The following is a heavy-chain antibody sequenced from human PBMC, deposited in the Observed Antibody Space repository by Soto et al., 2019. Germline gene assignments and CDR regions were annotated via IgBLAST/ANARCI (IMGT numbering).Heavy chain of an antibody. CDR2: INPNSGGT. D-gene: IGHD4-4*01. Sequence: ASVKVSCKASGYTFTGYYMHWVRQAPGQGLEWMGWINPNSGGTNYAQKFQGRVTMTRDTSISTAYMELSRLRSDDTAVYYCARDGKHWAYSNYVLGDNWFDPWGQGTLVTVSS. J-gene: IGHJ5*02. V-gene: IGHV1-2*02. CDR1: GYTFTGYY. CDR3: ARDGKHWAYSNYVLGDNWFDP.